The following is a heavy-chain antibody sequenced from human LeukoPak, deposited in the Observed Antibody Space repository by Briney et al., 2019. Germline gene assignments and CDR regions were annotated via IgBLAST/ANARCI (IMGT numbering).Heavy chain of an antibody. CDR3: ARASIVGATPLAFDI. J-gene: IGHJ3*02. CDR1: GGTFSSYA. Sequence: SVKVSCKASGGTFSSYAISWVRQAPGQGLEWMGRIIPILGIANYAQKFQGRVTITADKSTSTAYMELSSLRSEDTAVYYCARASIVGATPLAFDIWGRGTMVTVSS. V-gene: IGHV1-69*04. CDR2: IIPILGIA. D-gene: IGHD1-26*01.